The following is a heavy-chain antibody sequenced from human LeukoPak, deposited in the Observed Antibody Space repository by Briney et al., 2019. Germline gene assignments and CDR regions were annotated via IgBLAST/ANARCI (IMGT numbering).Heavy chain of an antibody. Sequence: KPSETLSLTCTVSGGSISSGSYYWSWIRQPAGKGLEWIGRIYTSGSTNYNPSLKSRVTISVDTSKNQFSLKLSSVTAADTAVYYCAGVWFVELSSWFDPWGQGTLVTVSS. CDR1: GGSISSGSYY. J-gene: IGHJ5*02. CDR2: IYTSGST. D-gene: IGHD3-10*01. CDR3: AGVWFVELSSWFDP. V-gene: IGHV4-61*02.